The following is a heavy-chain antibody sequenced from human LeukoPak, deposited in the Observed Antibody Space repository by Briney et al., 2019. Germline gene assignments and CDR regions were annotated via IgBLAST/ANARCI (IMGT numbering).Heavy chain of an antibody. CDR3: ARDQGSFDY. CDR1: GFTFNSYW. Sequence: PGGSLRLSCAASGFTFNSYWMHWVRQAPGKGLVWVSRIHSDGIGTSYADSVRGRFTISRDNAKNTLYLQMNSLRAEDTAVYYCARDQGSFDYWGQGTLVTVSS. J-gene: IGHJ4*02. V-gene: IGHV3-74*01. CDR2: IHSDGIGT.